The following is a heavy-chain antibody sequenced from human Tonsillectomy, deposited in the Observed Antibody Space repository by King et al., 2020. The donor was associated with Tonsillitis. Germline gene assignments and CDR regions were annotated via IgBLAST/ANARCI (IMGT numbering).Heavy chain of an antibody. V-gene: IGHV1-2*02. Sequence: QLVQSGTVLRRPGASARVSCKASGYIFIDYYIHWVRQAPGQGPEWMGWINPRSGDTDSAQNFQARVTMTRDTSTSTAYMEVSRLRYDDTAVYYCARDCGRGISGLDYFDYWGQGTLVTVTS. CDR2: INPRSGDT. CDR3: ARDCGRGISGLDYFDY. CDR1: GYIFIDYY. J-gene: IGHJ4*02. D-gene: IGHD3-22*01.